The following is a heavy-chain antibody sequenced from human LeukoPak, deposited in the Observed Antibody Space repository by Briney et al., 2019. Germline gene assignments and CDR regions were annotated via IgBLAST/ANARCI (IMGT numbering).Heavy chain of an antibody. CDR3: ARGVAVGRMTHFDP. CDR2: IYHSGSA. CDR1: GGPFDSHY. Sequence: RSSETLSLTCTVSGGPFDSHYWTWIRQPPGKGLEWIAFIYHSGSAVYSPSLRSRVTMSVDRSKRQFSLNLSSVTAANTAVYYCARGVAVGRMTHFDPWGQGTLVTVSS. V-gene: IGHV4-59*08. J-gene: IGHJ5*02. D-gene: IGHD6-19*01.